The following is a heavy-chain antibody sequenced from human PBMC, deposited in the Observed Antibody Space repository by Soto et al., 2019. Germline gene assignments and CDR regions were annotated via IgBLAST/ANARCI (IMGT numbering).Heavy chain of an antibody. Sequence: QVQLVQSGAEVLKPGSSVKLSCKTSGDTFDTFAISWVRQAPGQGLEWMGGIIPIFRTPDYTQKFQSRVTTTSDVSTPTAYMELRSLRSEDTGVYYCARDKGRGQLGGNYYYALDVWGQGTTVTVSS. CDR3: ARDKGRGQLGGNYYYALDV. CDR2: IIPIFRTP. CDR1: GDTFDTFA. D-gene: IGHD1-1*01. V-gene: IGHV1-69*05. J-gene: IGHJ6*02.